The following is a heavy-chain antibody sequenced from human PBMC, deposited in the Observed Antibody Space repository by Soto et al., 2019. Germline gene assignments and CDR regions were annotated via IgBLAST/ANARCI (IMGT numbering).Heavy chain of an antibody. J-gene: IGHJ5*02. CDR3: ARGPLLDP. CDR2: ITSDGSSI. Sequence: PGGSLRLSCAASGFTFSEFYMTWIRQAPGKGLEWVSYITSDGSSIYYADSVKGRFTISRDNAKNPLYLQMNSLRAEDTAVYYCARGPLLDPWGQGTLVTVSS. CDR1: GFTFSEFY. V-gene: IGHV3-11*01.